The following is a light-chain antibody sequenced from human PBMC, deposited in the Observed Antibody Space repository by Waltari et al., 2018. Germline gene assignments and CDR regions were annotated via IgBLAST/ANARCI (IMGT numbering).Light chain of an antibody. Sequence: LVLTQSPSASASLGASVKLTCTLSSGYSSKVIAWLQQQPGKGPRYLMKVNSDGSHRKGDDIPDRFSASKSGTECYLTISSLQSEDEADYYCQTGGHGTWVFGGGTKLTVL. CDR2: VNSDGSH. CDR3: QTGGHGTWV. J-gene: IGLJ3*02. V-gene: IGLV4-69*01. CDR1: SGYSSKV.